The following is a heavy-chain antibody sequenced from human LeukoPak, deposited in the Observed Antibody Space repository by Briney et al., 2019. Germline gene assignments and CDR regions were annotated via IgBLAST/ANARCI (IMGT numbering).Heavy chain of an antibody. CDR3: AKDRSGYCGGDCYSGY. CDR1: GFTFSSYA. D-gene: IGHD2-21*02. J-gene: IGHJ4*02. V-gene: IGHV3-23*01. Sequence: GGSLRLSCATSGFTFSSYAMSWVRQAPGKGLEWVSTISPSGGVTFYSDSVRGRFTISRDNSKNTLYLQMNSLRAEDTAVYYCAKDRSGYCGGDCYSGYWGQGTLVTVSS. CDR2: ISPSGGVT.